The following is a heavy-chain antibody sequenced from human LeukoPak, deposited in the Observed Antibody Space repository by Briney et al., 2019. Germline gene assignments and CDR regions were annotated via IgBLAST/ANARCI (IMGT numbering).Heavy chain of an antibody. J-gene: IGHJ4*02. CDR2: ISSSSSTI. Sequence: GGSLRLSCAASGFTFSSYSMNWVRQAPGKGLEWVSYISSSSSTIYYADSVKGRFTISRDNAKNSLYLQMNSLRAEDTAVYYCARGPLLWFGESYYFDYWGQGTLVTVSS. CDR1: GFTFSSYS. V-gene: IGHV3-48*04. D-gene: IGHD3-10*01. CDR3: ARGPLLWFGESYYFDY.